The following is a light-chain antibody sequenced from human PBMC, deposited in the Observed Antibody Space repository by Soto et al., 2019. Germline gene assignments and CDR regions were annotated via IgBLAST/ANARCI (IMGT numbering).Light chain of an antibody. CDR3: QQSHSSPPT. V-gene: IGKV1-39*01. J-gene: IGKJ1*01. CDR1: QSISNF. CDR2: AAS. Sequence: DIQMTQSPSSLSASVGDRVTITCRASQSISNFLNWYQQRPGQVPKLLIYAASNLHTGVPSRFSGSGSGTDFTLTITRLQPEDFTTYYCQQSHSSPPTFGQGTKVEIK.